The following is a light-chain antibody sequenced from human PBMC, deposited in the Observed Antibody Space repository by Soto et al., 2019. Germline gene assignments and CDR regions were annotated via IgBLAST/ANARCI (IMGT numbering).Light chain of an antibody. V-gene: IGKV3-15*01. Sequence: EIVMTHSPATLSVSPEERATISCRASQSVSSTLAWYQQKPGQTPRLLIYGASTRATGIPARFTGSGSGTEVTLPITSLQSEDFAFYYWQLYNKLHAITFGQGTRLEIX. J-gene: IGKJ5*01. CDR1: QSVSST. CDR2: GAS. CDR3: QLYNKLHAIT.